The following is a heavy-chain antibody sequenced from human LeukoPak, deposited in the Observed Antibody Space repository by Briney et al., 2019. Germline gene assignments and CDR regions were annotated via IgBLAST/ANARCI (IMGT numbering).Heavy chain of an antibody. CDR3: AKDGRGNGYNYLGY. CDR2: ISGSGGST. J-gene: IGHJ4*02. V-gene: IGHV3-23*01. CDR1: GFTFSSYA. D-gene: IGHD5-24*01. Sequence: GGSLRLSCAASGFTFSSYAMSWVRPAPGKGLEWVSAISGSGGSTYYADSVKGRFTISRDNSKNTLYLQMNSLRAEDTAVYYCAKDGRGNGYNYLGYWGQGTLVTVSS.